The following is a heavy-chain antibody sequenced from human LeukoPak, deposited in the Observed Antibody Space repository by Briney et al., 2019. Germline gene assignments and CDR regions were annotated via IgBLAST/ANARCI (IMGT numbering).Heavy chain of an antibody. CDR3: AREKLSFFDSSGYFDH. V-gene: IGHV3-48*03. J-gene: IGHJ4*02. CDR2: ISSSGSAI. Sequence: HPGGSLRLSCAASGFTFSSYEMNWVRQAPGKGLEWVSFISSSGSAIHYADSVRGRFTISRDNAKNSLFLQMSRLRAEDTAVYYCAREKLSFFDSSGYFDHWGREPWSPSPQ. D-gene: IGHD3-22*01. CDR1: GFTFSSYE.